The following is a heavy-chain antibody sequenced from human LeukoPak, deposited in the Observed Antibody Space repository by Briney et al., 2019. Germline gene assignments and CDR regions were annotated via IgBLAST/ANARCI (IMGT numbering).Heavy chain of an antibody. D-gene: IGHD1-26*01. V-gene: IGHV4-34*01. CDR2: LNHSGST. CDR1: GGPFSGYD. CDR3: ARLRQQLLRGFDP. J-gene: IGHJ5*02. Sequence: SETLSLTCAVYGGPFSGYDWTWIRQPPGKGLEWIGELNHSGSTNYNPSLKSRVTISVDTSKNQFSLKLSSVTAADTAVYYCARLRQQLLRGFDPWGQGTLVTVSS.